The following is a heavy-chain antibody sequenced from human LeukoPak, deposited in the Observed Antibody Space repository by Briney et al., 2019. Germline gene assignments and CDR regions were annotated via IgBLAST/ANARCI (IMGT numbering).Heavy chain of an antibody. Sequence: SETLSLTCTVSGGXVSSGSFYWSWIRQPPGKGLQWIGYIYYSGSTNYNPSLQSRVTISVDTSKNQFSLRLSSVTAADTAVYYCAREYDSSGYYDYWGQGTLVTVSS. CDR1: GGXVSSGSFY. V-gene: IGHV4-61*01. D-gene: IGHD3-22*01. CDR2: IYYSGST. CDR3: AREYDSSGYYDY. J-gene: IGHJ4*02.